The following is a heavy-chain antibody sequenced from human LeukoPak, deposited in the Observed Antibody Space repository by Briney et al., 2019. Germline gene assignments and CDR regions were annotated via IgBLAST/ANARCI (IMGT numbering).Heavy chain of an antibody. CDR2: IKQDESEK. J-gene: IGHJ4*03. CDR1: GFTFSSYW. V-gene: IGHV3-7*04. D-gene: IGHD2-8*01. Sequence: PGGSLRLSCEASGFTFSSYWMSWVRRAPGKGLEWVANIKQDESEKYYVDSVKGRFTISRDNAKNSLYLQMNSLRAEDTAVYYRARGVDGRYFDFWGQGTLVTVSS. CDR3: ARGVDGRYFDF.